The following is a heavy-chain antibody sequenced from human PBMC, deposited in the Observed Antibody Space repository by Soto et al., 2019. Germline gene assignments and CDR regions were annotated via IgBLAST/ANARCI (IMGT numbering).Heavy chain of an antibody. CDR1: GFTFSSYS. J-gene: IGHJ6*03. CDR2: ISSSSSYI. V-gene: IGHV3-21*01. Sequence: EVQLVESGGGLVKPGGSLRLSCAASGFTFSSYSMNWVRQAPGKGLEWVSSISSSSSYIYYADSVKGRFTISRDNAKNSLYLQMNSLRAEDTAVYYCARDLGDCSSTSCYSYYYYMDVWGKGTTVTVSS. CDR3: ARDLGDCSSTSCYSYYYYMDV. D-gene: IGHD2-2*01.